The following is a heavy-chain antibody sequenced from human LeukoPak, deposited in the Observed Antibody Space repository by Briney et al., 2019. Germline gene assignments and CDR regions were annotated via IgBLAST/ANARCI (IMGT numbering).Heavy chain of an antibody. D-gene: IGHD6-19*01. J-gene: IGHJ4*02. Sequence: GGSLRLSCAASGFTISGYYMHWVRQAPGKGLVWVSRINSDGSSTTYADSVKGRFTISRDNAKNTLYLQTNSLTAEDTAVYYCVMYTSGWDWGQGTLVTVSS. CDR1: GFTISGYY. V-gene: IGHV3-74*01. CDR3: VMYTSGWD. CDR2: INSDGSST.